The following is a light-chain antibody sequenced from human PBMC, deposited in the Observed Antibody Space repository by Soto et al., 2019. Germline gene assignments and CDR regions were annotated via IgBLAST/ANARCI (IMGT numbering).Light chain of an antibody. CDR2: GVS. J-gene: IGKJ1*01. V-gene: IGKV3-20*01. Sequence: EIALTQSPGTLSLSPGERATLSCRASQSVNSNYLAWYQQKPGQAPRLLIYGVSSRATGIPDRFSGSGSGTDFALTISRLEPEGSAVYYCQQYGSSRTFGQGAKVEI. CDR1: QSVNSNY. CDR3: QQYGSSRT.